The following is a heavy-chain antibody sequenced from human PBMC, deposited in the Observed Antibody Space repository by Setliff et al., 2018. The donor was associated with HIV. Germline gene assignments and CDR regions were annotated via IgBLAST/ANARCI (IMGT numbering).Heavy chain of an antibody. CDR1: GFTFDDHA. CDR2: ISWDGGST. V-gene: IGHV3-43D*03. CDR3: ARRKYYYDSTAYFHYKYYGMDV. J-gene: IGHJ6*02. Sequence: GGSLRLSCAASGFTFDDHAMHWVRQAPGKGLEWVSLISWDGGSTYYVDSVKGRFILSRDNAKNSLYLQMNSLRAEDTAVYYCARRKYYYDSTAYFHYKYYGMDVWGQGTTVTVSS. D-gene: IGHD3-22*01.